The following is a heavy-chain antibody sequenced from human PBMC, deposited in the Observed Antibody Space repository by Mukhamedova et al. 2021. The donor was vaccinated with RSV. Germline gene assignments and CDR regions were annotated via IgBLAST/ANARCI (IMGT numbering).Heavy chain of an antibody. J-gene: IGHJ4*02. CDR3: ARDRGYSYGGAFDY. CDR2: IWYDGSNK. V-gene: IGHV3-33*01. Sequence: VRQAPGKGLEWVAVIWYDGSNKYYADSVKGRFTISRDNSKNTLYLQMNSLRAEDTAVYYCARDRGYSYGGAFDYWGQGTLVTV. D-gene: IGHD5-18*01.